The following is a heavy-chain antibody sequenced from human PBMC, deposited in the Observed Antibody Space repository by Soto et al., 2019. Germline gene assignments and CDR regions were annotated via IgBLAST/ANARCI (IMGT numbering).Heavy chain of an antibody. V-gene: IGHV1-18*01. CDR1: VSTFTSNC. CDR3: AGEVSSGWYDDY. D-gene: IGHD6-19*01. J-gene: IGHJ4*02. Sequence: ASVLVSCSASVSTFTSNCISWVRQAPRQVLAWIGWISAYTSNTNYAQKLHRRVTMTKDTSTSTAYMELRSLRPDDTAVYYCAGEVSSGWYDDYWGQGTLVTVSS. CDR2: ISAYTSNT.